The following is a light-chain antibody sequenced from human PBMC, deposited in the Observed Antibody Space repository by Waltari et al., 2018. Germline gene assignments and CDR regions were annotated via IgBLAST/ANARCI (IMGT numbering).Light chain of an antibody. Sequence: EIVLTQSPGTLSLSPGERATLSCRASQSISKYLVWYQQKPGQAPRLLIYEASIRATGIPDRVSGSGSGTDISLIMSRLEPEDFAVYYCQKYEALPATFGQGTKVEIK. CDR3: QKYEALPAT. V-gene: IGKV3-20*01. CDR1: QSISKY. CDR2: EAS. J-gene: IGKJ1*01.